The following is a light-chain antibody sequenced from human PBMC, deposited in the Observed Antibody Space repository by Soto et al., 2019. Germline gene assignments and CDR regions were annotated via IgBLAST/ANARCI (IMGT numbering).Light chain of an antibody. CDR1: QGIRND. J-gene: IGKJ1*01. CDR2: AAS. CDR3: LQDYNYPWT. Sequence: AIQMTQSPSSLSASVGDRVTITCRASQGIRNDLGWYQQKPGQAPKLLIYAASSLQSGVSSRFSGSGSGTDFTLTISSLQPEDFATYYCLQDYNYPWTFGQGTKLEIK. V-gene: IGKV1-6*01.